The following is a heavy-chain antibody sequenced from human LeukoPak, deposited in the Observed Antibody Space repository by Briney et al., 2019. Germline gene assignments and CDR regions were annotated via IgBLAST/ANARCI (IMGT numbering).Heavy chain of an antibody. CDR1: GFTFSSYG. CDR3: ARDLDDSSSIYYYYGMDV. CDR2: VWYDGSNK. J-gene: IGHJ6*02. V-gene: IGHV3-33*01. Sequence: GGSLRLSCAASGFTFSSYGMHWVRQAPGKGLEWVAVVWYDGSNKYYADSVKGRFTISRDNSKNTLYLQMNSLRAEDTAVYYCARDLDDSSSIYYYYGMDVWGQGTTVTVSS. D-gene: IGHD6-6*01.